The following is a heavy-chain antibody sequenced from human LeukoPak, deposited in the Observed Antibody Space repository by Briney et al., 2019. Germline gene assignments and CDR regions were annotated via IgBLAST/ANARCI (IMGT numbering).Heavy chain of an antibody. CDR2: ISSSGTTI. CDR3: ARNRPGYYDY. J-gene: IGHJ4*02. D-gene: IGHD6-6*01. CDR1: GGSISSYY. Sequence: PSETLSLTCTVSGGSISSYYWSWIRQAPGKGLEWISHISSSGTTIKYADSVKGRFTISRDNAKNSLCLQMNSLRDEDTAVYYCARNRPGYYDYWGQGTLVTVSS. V-gene: IGHV3-11*01.